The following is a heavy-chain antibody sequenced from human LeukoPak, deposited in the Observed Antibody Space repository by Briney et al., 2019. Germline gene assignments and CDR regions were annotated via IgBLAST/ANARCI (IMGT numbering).Heavy chain of an antibody. D-gene: IGHD6-19*01. CDR1: GGSFSGYY. Sequence: TETLSLTCAVYGGSFSGYYWSWIRQPPGKGLEWIGEINHSGSTNYNPSLKSRVTISVDTSKNHFSLKLSSVTAADTAVYYCASMGYSGGWSRKIRSRYWGQGTLVTVSS. CDR3: ASMGYSGGWSRKIRSRY. CDR2: INHSGST. V-gene: IGHV4-34*01. J-gene: IGHJ4*02.